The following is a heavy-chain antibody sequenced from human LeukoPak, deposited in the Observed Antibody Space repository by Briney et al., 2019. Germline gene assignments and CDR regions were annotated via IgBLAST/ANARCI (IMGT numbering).Heavy chain of an antibody. D-gene: IGHD3-16*02. CDR3: ARVHDYVWGSYRSGFDY. Sequence: SETLSLTCAVYGGSFSGYYWSWIRQPPGKGLEWIGEINQSGSTNYNPSLKSRVTISVDTSKNQFSLKLSSVTAADTAVYYCARVHDYVWGSYRSGFDYWGQGTLVTVSS. J-gene: IGHJ4*02. CDR1: GGSFSGYY. V-gene: IGHV4-34*01. CDR2: INQSGST.